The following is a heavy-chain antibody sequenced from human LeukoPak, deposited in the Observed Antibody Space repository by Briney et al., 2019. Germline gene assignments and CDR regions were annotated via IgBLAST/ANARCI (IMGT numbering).Heavy chain of an antibody. V-gene: IGHV1-46*01. CDR2: INPSGGST. D-gene: IGHD3-22*01. CDR1: GYTFTSYY. J-gene: IGHJ4*02. CDR3: ARDHYDSSGFDY. Sequence: GASVKVSCKASGYTFTSYYIHWVRQAPGQGLEWMGIINPSGGSTSYAQKFQGRVTMTRDTSTSTAYMELRSLRSDDTAVYYCARDHYDSSGFDYWGQGTLVTVSS.